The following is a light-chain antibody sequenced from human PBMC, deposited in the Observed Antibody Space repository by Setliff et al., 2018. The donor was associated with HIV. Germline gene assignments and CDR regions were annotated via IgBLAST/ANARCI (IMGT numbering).Light chain of an antibody. J-gene: IGKJ1*01. V-gene: IGKV1-8*01. CDR3: QHYYTFPWT. CDR1: QDVSGY. Sequence: TRMTQSPSSLSASTGDRVTITCRASQDVSGYVAWYQQKPGKAPRLLIYAASTLQSGIPSRFSGSGSGTHFTLTVSGLQSEDVAVYYCQHYYTFPWTFGLGTKVDIK. CDR2: AAS.